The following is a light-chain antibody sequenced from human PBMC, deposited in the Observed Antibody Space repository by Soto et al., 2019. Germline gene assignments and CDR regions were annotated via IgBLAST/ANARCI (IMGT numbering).Light chain of an antibody. V-gene: IGLV2-8*01. CDR2: EVT. Sequence: QPALTQPPSASGSPGQSVTISCTGTSSDVGAYNYVSWYQQHAGKAPKLVIYEVTKRPSGVPDRFSGSKSANTASLTVSGLQAEDEADYYCSSFASSNTWVFGGGTKVTVL. CDR1: SSDVGAYNY. J-gene: IGLJ3*02. CDR3: SSFASSNTWV.